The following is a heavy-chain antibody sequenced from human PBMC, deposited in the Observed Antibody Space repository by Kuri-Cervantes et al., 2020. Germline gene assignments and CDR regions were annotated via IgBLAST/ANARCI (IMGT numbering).Heavy chain of an antibody. V-gene: IGHV1-18*01. Sequence: ASVKVSCKASGYTFTSYGISWVRQAPGQGLEWMGWISAYNGNTNYAQKLQGRVTMTTDTSTSTAYMELSSLRSEDTAVYYCARHSYGSGSYYPLGYWGQGTLVTVSS. CDR2: ISAYNGNT. D-gene: IGHD3-10*01. CDR1: GYTFTSYG. J-gene: IGHJ4*02. CDR3: ARHSYGSGSYYPLGY.